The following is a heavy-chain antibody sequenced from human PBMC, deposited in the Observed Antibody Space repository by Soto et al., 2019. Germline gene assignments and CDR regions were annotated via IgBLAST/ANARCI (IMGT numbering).Heavy chain of an antibody. V-gene: IGHV3-21*01. CDR2: ISSSSSYI. J-gene: IGHJ4*02. CDR1: GFTFSSYS. Sequence: GGSLRLSCAASGFTFSSYSMNWVRQAPGKGLEWVSSISSSSSYIYYADSVKGRFTISRDNAKNSLYLQMNSLRAEDTAVYYCSRDWYYYDSSGYPDYWGQGTLVTV. CDR3: SRDWYYYDSSGYPDY. D-gene: IGHD3-22*01.